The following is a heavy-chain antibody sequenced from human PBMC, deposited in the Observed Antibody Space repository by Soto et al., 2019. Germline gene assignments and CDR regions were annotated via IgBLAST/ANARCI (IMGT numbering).Heavy chain of an antibody. D-gene: IGHD3-16*01. CDR3: AKRGGDSGGGDFDS. CDR1: GFPFSRCA. V-gene: IGHV3-23*01. J-gene: IGHJ4*02. CDR2: ISHSDPST. Sequence: EVQLLESGGGLVQPGGSLRLSCAASGFPFSRCAMNWVRQAPGKGLEWVSTISHSDPSTYYADSVKGRFTVSRDNSENTLYLQMNSLRAEDTAIYYCAKRGGDSGGGDFDSWGQGTLVTVSS.